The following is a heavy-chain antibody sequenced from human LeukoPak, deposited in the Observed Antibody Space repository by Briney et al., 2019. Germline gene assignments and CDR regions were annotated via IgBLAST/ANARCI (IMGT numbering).Heavy chain of an antibody. CDR3: AHQMDVVVPAASYFDY. J-gene: IGHJ4*02. CDR2: IYWDDDK. Sequence: SGPTLVNPTQTPTLTCTFSGFSLSTSGVGVGWIRQPPGKALEWLALIYWDDDKRYSPSLNSRLTITKDTSKNQVVLTMTNMDPVDTATYYCAHQMDVVVPAASYFDYWGQGTLVTVSS. CDR1: GFSLSTSGVG. V-gene: IGHV2-5*02. D-gene: IGHD2-2*01.